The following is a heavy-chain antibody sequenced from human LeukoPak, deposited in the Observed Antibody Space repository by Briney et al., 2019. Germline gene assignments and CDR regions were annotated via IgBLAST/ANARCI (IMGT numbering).Heavy chain of an antibody. CDR3: VRALWSLGYCSSTSCSWGDAFDI. Sequence: ASVKVSCKASGCTFTSYGISWVRHAPGQGLEWMGWISAYNGNTNYAQKLQGRVTMTTDTSTSTAYMELRSLRSDDTAVYYCVRALWSLGYCSSTSCSWGDAFDIWGQGTMVTVSS. J-gene: IGHJ3*02. D-gene: IGHD2-2*01. CDR1: GCTFTSYG. CDR2: ISAYNGNT. V-gene: IGHV1-18*01.